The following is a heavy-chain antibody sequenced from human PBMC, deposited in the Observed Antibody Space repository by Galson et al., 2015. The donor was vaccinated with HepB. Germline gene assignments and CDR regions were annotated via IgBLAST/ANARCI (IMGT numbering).Heavy chain of an antibody. Sequence: ETLSLTCTVSGGSISSSSYYWGWIRQPPGKGLEWIGSIYYSGSTYYNPSLKSRVTISVDTSKNQFPLKLSSVTAADTAVYYCARGHRILKSGYVPRGYYYGMDVWGQGTTVTVSS. CDR1: GGSISSSSYY. CDR3: ARGHRILKSGYVPRGYYYGMDV. V-gene: IGHV4-39*06. J-gene: IGHJ6*02. CDR2: IYYSGST. D-gene: IGHD5-12*01.